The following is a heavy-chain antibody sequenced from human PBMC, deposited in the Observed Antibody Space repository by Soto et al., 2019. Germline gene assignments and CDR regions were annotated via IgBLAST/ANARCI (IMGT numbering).Heavy chain of an antibody. J-gene: IGHJ4*02. V-gene: IGHV3-33*01. CDR1: GFTFSNYA. CDR2: IWYDGSNK. D-gene: IGHD5-18*01. Sequence: QVQLGESGGGVVQPGRSLRLSCAASGFTFSNYAMHWVRQAPGKGLEWVAVIWYDGSNKYYADSVKGRFTISRDNSKNTLYLQMNSLRAEDTAVYYCARDSYGYDYWGQGTLVTVSS. CDR3: ARDSYGYDY.